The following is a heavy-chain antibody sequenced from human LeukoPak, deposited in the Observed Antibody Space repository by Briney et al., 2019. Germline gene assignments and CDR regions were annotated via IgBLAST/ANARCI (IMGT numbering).Heavy chain of an antibody. D-gene: IGHD3-10*01. Sequence: SETLSLTCTVSGGSITSYYWSWIRQPAGKGLEWIGRIYVTESTTYNPSLKSRVTISVDTSKNQFSLKLSSVTAADTAVYYCARVEEGYGSGRRENYYYYYMDVWGKGTTVTISS. CDR1: GGSITSYY. V-gene: IGHV4-4*07. CDR3: ARVEEGYGSGRRENYYYYYMDV. J-gene: IGHJ6*03. CDR2: IYVTEST.